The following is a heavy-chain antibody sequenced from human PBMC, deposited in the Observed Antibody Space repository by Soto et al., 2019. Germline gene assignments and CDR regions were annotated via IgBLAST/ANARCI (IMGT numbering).Heavy chain of an antibody. CDR3: ARAHYYYGMDV. V-gene: IGHV4-30-4*08. J-gene: IGHJ6*01. CDR2: IYNDGST. CDR1: GAAVSNGDYR. Sequence: SETLSLTCTVSGAAVSNGDYRWNWIRQPPGKGLEWIGDIYNDGSTHYNPSLKSRVTISVDTSKNQFSLRLSSVTAADTAMYYCARAHYYYGMDVWGQGTTVTVSS.